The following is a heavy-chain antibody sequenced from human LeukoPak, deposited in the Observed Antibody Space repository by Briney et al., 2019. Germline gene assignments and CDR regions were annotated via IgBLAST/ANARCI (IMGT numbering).Heavy chain of an antibody. CDR2: TYYRSKWYN. Sequence: SQTLSLTCAISGDSVSSNSATWNWIRQSPSRGLEWLGRTYYRSKWYNDYAVSVKSRITINPDTSKNQFSLQLNSVTPEDTAVYYCARGSYSSSWYQNWFDPWGQGTLVTVSS. V-gene: IGHV6-1*01. D-gene: IGHD6-13*01. CDR3: ARGSYSSSWYQNWFDP. J-gene: IGHJ5*02. CDR1: GDSVSSNSAT.